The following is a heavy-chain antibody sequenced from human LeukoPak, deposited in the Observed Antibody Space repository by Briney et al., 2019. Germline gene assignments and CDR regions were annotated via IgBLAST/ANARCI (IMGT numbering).Heavy chain of an antibody. CDR3: VGDYSGSY. CDR1: GFTFSNYG. V-gene: IGHV3-30*03. D-gene: IGHD1-26*01. J-gene: IGHJ4*02. Sequence: GRSLRLSCAASGFTFSNYGMHWVRQAPGKGLEWVAVISYDGSNKYYADSVKGRFTISRDNSKNTLYLQMNSLGAEDTAVYYCVGDYSGSYWGQGTLVTVSS. CDR2: ISYDGSNK.